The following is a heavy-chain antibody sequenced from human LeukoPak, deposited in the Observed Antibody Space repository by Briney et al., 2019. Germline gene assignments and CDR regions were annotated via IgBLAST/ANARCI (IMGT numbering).Heavy chain of an antibody. CDR2: INPNSGGT. Sequence: ASVTVSCKASGYTFTGYYMHWVRQAPGQGLEWMGWINPNSGGTNYAQKFQGRVTMTRDTSISTAYMELSRLRSDDTAVYYCARDPAAGPRDDYWGQGTLVTVSS. D-gene: IGHD6-13*01. V-gene: IGHV1-2*02. CDR3: ARDPAAGPRDDY. J-gene: IGHJ4*02. CDR1: GYTFTGYY.